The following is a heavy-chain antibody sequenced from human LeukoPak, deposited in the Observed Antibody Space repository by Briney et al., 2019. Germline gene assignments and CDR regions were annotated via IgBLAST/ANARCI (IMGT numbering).Heavy chain of an antibody. CDR2: INHSGST. J-gene: IGHJ4*02. Sequence: SEALSLTCAVYGGSFSGYYWSWLRQPPGKGVEWIGEINHSGSTNYTPSLKSRVTISVDTSKNQFSLKLSSVTAADTAVYYCASPHYDYVWGSYRYLGDYWGQGTLVTVSS. CDR1: GGSFSGYY. D-gene: IGHD3-16*02. CDR3: ASPHYDYVWGSYRYLGDY. V-gene: IGHV4-34*01.